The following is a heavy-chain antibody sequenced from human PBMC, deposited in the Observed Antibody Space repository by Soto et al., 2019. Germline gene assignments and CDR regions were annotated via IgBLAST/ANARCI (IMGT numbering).Heavy chain of an antibody. CDR3: ARVGMNNFFEF. V-gene: IGHV3-64*01. CDR2: INKNGDDT. CDR1: GFTFSGYS. J-gene: IGHJ4*02. Sequence: EVQLVESGGGLVQPGESLRLSCAASGFTFSGYSMHWVRQAPGRGLEYVSAINKNGDDTFYAKSVEGRFTISRDNSRRTLLPQMGSLRAEDMAVYCCARVGMNNFFEFWGQGAGVSVSS.